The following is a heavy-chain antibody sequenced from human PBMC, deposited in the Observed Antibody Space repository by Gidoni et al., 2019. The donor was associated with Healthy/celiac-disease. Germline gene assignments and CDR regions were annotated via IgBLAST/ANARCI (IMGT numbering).Heavy chain of an antibody. Sequence: QVQLVQSGAEVKKPGASVKVSCKASGYTFTSYSMHWLRQAPGQGLEWMGIINPSGGSTSYAQKFQGRVTMTRDTSTSTVYMELSSLRSEDTAVYYCARDSETKQEYWYFDLWGRGTLVTVSS. J-gene: IGHJ2*01. V-gene: IGHV1-46*01. CDR1: GYTFTSYS. D-gene: IGHD3-10*01. CDR2: INPSGGST. CDR3: ARDSETKQEYWYFDL.